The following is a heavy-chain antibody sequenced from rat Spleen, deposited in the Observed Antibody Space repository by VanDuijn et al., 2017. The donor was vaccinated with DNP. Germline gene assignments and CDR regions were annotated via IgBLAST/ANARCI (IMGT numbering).Heavy chain of an antibody. D-gene: IGHD4-3*01. CDR1: GFTFNDYN. V-gene: IGHV5-22*01. Sequence: EVQLVESGGGLVQPGRSLKLSCVASGFTFNDYNMAWVRQAPKKGLEWVAYIRYDGGTTKYGDSVKGRFTISRDNAKNTLYLQMNSLRSEDMATYYCVRWNSGHFDYWGQGVMVPVSS. CDR2: IRYDGGTT. CDR3: VRWNSGHFDY. J-gene: IGHJ2*01.